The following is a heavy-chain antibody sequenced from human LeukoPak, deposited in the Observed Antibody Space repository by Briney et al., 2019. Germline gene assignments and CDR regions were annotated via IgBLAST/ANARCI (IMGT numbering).Heavy chain of an antibody. V-gene: IGHV3-11*01. J-gene: IGHJ4*02. CDR3: ARGLASWIQLWSASDY. CDR1: GFTFSDYY. Sequence: GGSLRLSCAASGFTFSDYYMSWIRQAPGKGLEWVPYISSSGSTIYYADSVKGRFTISRDNAKNSLYLQMNSLRAEDTAVYYCARGLASWIQLWSASDYWGQGTLVTVSS. CDR2: ISSSGSTI. D-gene: IGHD5-18*01.